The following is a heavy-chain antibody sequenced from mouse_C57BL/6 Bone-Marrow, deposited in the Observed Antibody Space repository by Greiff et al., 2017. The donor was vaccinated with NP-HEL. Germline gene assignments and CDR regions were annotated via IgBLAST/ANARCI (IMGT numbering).Heavy chain of an antibody. CDR1: GYTFTDYY. J-gene: IGHJ3*01. V-gene: IGHV1-19*01. Sequence: EVQLQESGPVLVKPGASVKMSCKASGYTFTDYYMNWVKQSHGKSLEWIGVINPYNGGTSYNQKFKGKATLTVDKSSSTAYMELNSLTSEDSAVYYCARPNYYGSSYVGSLAYWGQGTLVTVSA. CDR3: ARPNYYGSSYVGSLAY. CDR2: INPYNGGT. D-gene: IGHD1-1*01.